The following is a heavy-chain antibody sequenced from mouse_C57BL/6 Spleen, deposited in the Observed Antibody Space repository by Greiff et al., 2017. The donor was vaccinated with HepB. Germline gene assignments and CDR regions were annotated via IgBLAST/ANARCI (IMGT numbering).Heavy chain of an antibody. CDR1: GFTFSDYG. CDR2: ISSGSSTI. D-gene: IGHD4-1*01. Sequence: EVQLVESGGGLVKPGGSLKLSCAASGFTFSDYGMHWVRQAPEKGLEWVAYISSGSSTIYYADTVKGRFTISRDNAKNTLFLQMTSRRSEDTAMYDCARDWDYAMDYWGQGTSVTVSS. V-gene: IGHV5-17*01. J-gene: IGHJ4*01. CDR3: ARDWDYAMDY.